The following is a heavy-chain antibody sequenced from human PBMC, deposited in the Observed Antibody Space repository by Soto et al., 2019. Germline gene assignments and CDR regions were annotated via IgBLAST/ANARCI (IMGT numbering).Heavy chain of an antibody. CDR2: IYHSGST. V-gene: IGHV4-4*02. J-gene: IGHJ4*02. CDR3: ARVIYYGSGNLWLYYFDY. D-gene: IGHD3-10*01. CDR1: GGSISSSNW. Sequence: SETLSLTCTVSGGSISSSNWWSWVRQPPGKGLEWIGEIYHSGSTNYNPSLKSRVTISVDKSKNQFSLKLSSVTAADTAVYYCARVIYYGSGNLWLYYFDYWGQGTRVTVSS.